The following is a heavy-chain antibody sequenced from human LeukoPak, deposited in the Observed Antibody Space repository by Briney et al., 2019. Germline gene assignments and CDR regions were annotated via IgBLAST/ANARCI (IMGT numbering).Heavy chain of an antibody. Sequence: PSEPLSLTCTVSGGPISNYYWSWIRQPPGKGLERVGCIYNSGSTNYSPSLNSRVTISVDTSENQPSLRLTSVTAADTAVYYCVGTTKWLAFDYWGQGTLVTVSS. J-gene: IGHJ4*02. D-gene: IGHD5-24*01. CDR2: IYNSGST. V-gene: IGHV4-59*01. CDR1: GGPISNYY. CDR3: VGTTKWLAFDY.